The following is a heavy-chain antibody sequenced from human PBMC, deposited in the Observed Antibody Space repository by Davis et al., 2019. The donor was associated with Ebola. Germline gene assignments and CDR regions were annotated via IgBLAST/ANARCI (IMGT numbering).Heavy chain of an antibody. CDR3: ARDHWTGDY. J-gene: IGHJ4*02. CDR1: GFTFSDYY. V-gene: IGHV3-11*06. D-gene: IGHD3/OR15-3a*01. CDR2: ISSSSSYT. Sequence: GESLKISCAASGFTFSDYYMSWIRQAPGKGLEWVSYISSSSSYTNYADSVKGRFTISRDNAKNSLYLQMNSLRAEDTAVYYCARDHWTGDYWGQGTLVTVSS.